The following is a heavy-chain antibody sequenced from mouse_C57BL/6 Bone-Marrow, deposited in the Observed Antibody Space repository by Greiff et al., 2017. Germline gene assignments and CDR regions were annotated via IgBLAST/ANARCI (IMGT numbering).Heavy chain of an antibody. CDR3: ARCGDYSYYSMDD. CDR2: IYPGAGDT. V-gene: IGHV1-80*01. Sequence: VKLQESGAELVKPGASVKISCKASGYAFSSYWMNWVKQRPGKGLEWIGQIYPGAGDTNYNGKVKGKATLTADKSSSTAYLQLSSLTAEDSAVYFCARCGDYSYYSMDDWGQGTSGTVSS. J-gene: IGHJ4*01. D-gene: IGHD2-13*01. CDR1: GYAFSSYW.